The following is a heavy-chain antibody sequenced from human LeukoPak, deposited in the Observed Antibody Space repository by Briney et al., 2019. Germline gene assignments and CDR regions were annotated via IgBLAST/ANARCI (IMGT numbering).Heavy chain of an antibody. CDR2: ISSNGGST. V-gene: IGHV3-64*01. D-gene: IGHD6-19*01. CDR3: AREGSIAVAFDY. CDR1: GFSFSSYA. J-gene: IGHJ4*02. Sequence: GGSLRLSCAASGFSFSSYAMDWVRQAPGKGLEYVSSISSNGGSTYYANSVKGRFTISRDNSKNTLYLQMGSLRAEDMAVYYCAREGSIAVAFDYWGQGTLVTVSS.